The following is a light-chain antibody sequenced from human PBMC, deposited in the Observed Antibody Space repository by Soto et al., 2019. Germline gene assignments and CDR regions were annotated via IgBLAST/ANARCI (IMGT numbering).Light chain of an antibody. J-gene: IGKJ1*01. Sequence: DIQMTQSPPTLSASIGDRVTITCRASQSISSWLAWYQQKSGKAPKLLIYDASSLETGVPSRFSGSGSGTEFTLTISSLQPDDFATYYCQKYHSYSWTFGQGTKVDIK. CDR2: DAS. CDR1: QSISSW. CDR3: QKYHSYSWT. V-gene: IGKV1-5*01.